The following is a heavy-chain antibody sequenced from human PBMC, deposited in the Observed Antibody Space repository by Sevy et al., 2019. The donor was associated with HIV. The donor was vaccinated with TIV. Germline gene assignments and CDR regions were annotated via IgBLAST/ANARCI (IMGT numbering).Heavy chain of an antibody. V-gene: IGHV3-33*01. J-gene: IGHJ6*02. CDR1: GFTFSSYG. CDR2: IWYDGSNK. Sequence: GGSLRLSCAASGFTFSSYGMHWVRQAPGKGLEWVAVIWYDGSNKYYADSVKGRFTISRDNSKNTLYLQMNSLRAEDTAVDYCARDYRMEDSGAPRFYYGMDVWGQGTTVTVSS. CDR3: ARDYRMEDSGAPRFYYGMDV. D-gene: IGHD6-25*01.